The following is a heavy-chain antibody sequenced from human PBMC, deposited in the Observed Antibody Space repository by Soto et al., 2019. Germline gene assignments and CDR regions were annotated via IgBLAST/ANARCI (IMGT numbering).Heavy chain of an antibody. J-gene: IGHJ6*02. CDR1: GYTFSTYS. V-gene: IGHV1-18*01. D-gene: IGHD3-3*02. Sequence: QAQLVQSGAEVKKSGASVMVSCKASGYTFSTYSVTWVRQAPGQGLEWMGWISAYNGYTNYAPKFQGRLSMTTDTSTNTAYMELRSLRLDDTAVDYCARDRISRGRSSYGMDVWGQGTTVTVSS. CDR3: ARDRISRGRSSYGMDV. CDR2: ISAYNGYT.